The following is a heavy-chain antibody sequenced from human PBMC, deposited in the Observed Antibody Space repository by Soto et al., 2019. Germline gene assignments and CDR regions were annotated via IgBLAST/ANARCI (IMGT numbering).Heavy chain of an antibody. CDR3: VRKYPGTRPFDY. CDR2: IGTDGNT. J-gene: IGHJ4*01. Sequence: GGSLRLSCAASGFTFNSYAMNWVRQAPGKGLAWVSAIGTDGNTYYANSVKGRFTISRDNSRTTLYLQMNSLRVEDTALYYCVRKYPGTRPFDYWGQGTLVTVS. CDR1: GFTFNSYA. D-gene: IGHD2-2*01. V-gene: IGHV3-23*01.